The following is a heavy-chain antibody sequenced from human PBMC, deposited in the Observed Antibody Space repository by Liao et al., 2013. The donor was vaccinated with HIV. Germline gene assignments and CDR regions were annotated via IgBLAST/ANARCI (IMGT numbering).Heavy chain of an antibody. Sequence: QVQLQESGPGLVQPSETLSLTCSVSGDSMNSYYWTWIRQSAEKGLEWIGHIYPSGSTNYSPSLRSRVTMSIDTSKNQFSLKLSSVTAADTAVYYCARTDQYYDFWNGYENWFDPWGQGTLVTVSS. J-gene: IGHJ5*02. V-gene: IGHV4-4*07. CDR3: ARTDQYYDFWNGYENWFDP. CDR2: IYPSGST. CDR1: GDSMNSYY. D-gene: IGHD3-3*01.